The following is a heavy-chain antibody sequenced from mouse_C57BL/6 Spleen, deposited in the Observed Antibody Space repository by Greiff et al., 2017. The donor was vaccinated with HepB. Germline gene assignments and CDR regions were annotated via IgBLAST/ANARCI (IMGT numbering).Heavy chain of an antibody. CDR2: IDPETGGT. J-gene: IGHJ2*01. CDR1: GYTFTDYE. CDR3: TRDYSPYFDY. V-gene: IGHV1-15*01. D-gene: IGHD2-12*01. Sequence: VQLQQSGAELVRPGASVTLSCKASGYTFTDYEMHWVKQTPVHGLEWIGAIDPETGGTAYNQKFKGKAILTADKSSSTAYMELRSLTSEDSAVYYCTRDYSPYFDYWGQGTTLTVSS.